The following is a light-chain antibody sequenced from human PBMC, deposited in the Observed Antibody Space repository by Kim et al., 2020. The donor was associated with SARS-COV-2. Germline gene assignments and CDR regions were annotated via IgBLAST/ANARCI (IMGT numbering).Light chain of an antibody. V-gene: IGLV2-11*01. CDR2: DVS. CDR1: SIDVGGYNY. CDR3: CSYAGSYALVV. J-gene: IGLJ2*01. Sequence: SINISGTGTSIDVGGYNYVSWYHQHPGQAPKLVIFDVSKRPSGVPDRFSGSKSGNTASLSISGLQVEEEADYYCCSYAGSYALVVFGGGTRLTVL.